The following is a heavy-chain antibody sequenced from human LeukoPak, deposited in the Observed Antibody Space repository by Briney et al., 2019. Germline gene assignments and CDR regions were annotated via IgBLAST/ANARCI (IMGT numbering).Heavy chain of an antibody. CDR2: ISYDGSNK. D-gene: IGHD1-26*01. CDR3: AKAGGSGSYPFDY. CDR1: GFTFSSYG. V-gene: IGHV3-30*18. J-gene: IGHJ4*02. Sequence: GRSLRISCAASGFTFSSYGMHWVRQAPGKGLEWVAVISYDGSNKYYADSVKGRFTISRDNSKNTLYLQMNSLRAEDTAVYYCAKAGGSGSYPFDYWGQGTLVTVSS.